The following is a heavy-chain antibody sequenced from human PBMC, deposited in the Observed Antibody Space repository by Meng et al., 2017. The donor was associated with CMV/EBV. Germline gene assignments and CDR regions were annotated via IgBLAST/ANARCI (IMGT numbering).Heavy chain of an antibody. V-gene: IGHV3-53*01. CDR2: IYSGGST. Sequence: QVVELGGGLIQPGGSLGLSCAAFGFTVSSNYMSWVRQAPGKGLEWVSVIYSGGSTYYADSVKGRFTISRDNSKNTLYLQMNSLRAEDTAVYYCARDNWGLGWFDPWGQGTLVTVSS. CDR3: ARDNWGLGWFDP. J-gene: IGHJ5*02. CDR1: GFTVSSNY. D-gene: IGHD3-16*01.